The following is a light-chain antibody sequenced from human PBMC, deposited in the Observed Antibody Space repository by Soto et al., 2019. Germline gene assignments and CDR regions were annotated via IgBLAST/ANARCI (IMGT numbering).Light chain of an antibody. CDR2: EGS. CDR3: CSYAGSSTLGV. V-gene: IGLV2-23*01. CDR1: GSDVGSYNL. Sequence: QSALTQPASVSGSPGQSITISCTGNGSDVGSYNLVSWNQQHPGNAPKLMIYEGSKRPSGVSNRFSGSKSGNTASLTISGLQAEDEAHYYCCSYAGSSTLGVFGGGTKLTVL. J-gene: IGLJ2*01.